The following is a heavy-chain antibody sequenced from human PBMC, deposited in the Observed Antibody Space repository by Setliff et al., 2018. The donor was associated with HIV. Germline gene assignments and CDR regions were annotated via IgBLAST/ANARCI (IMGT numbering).Heavy chain of an antibody. V-gene: IGHV1-2*02. D-gene: IGHD3-9*01. CDR2: INPNSGVT. CDR1: GYTFTDYY. J-gene: IGHJ5*02. Sequence: GASVKVSCKSSGYTFTDYYVHWLRQAPGQGPEWMGFINPNSGVTKYAQKFQGRVTMTRETSVSSAYMELGRLASDDTAVYYCAINRDSKALRYFDWQVNGNWFDPWGQGTQVTVSS. CDR3: AINRDSKALRYFDWQVNGNWFDP.